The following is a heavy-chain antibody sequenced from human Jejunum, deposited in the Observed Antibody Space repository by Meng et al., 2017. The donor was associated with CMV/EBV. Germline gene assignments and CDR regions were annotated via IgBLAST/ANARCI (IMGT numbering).Heavy chain of an antibody. D-gene: IGHD5-18*01. Sequence: SGFKFDDYAMHWIRQVSGKCLEWVSGISWNSGDIGYADSVRGRFTVSRDNSKQFLYLQMNSLRVDDTGVYYCVKDYEGYHYGYPDFWGQGTVVTVSS. CDR2: ISWNSGDI. J-gene: IGHJ4*02. V-gene: IGHV3-9*01. CDR3: VKDYEGYHYGYPDF. CDR1: GFKFDDYA.